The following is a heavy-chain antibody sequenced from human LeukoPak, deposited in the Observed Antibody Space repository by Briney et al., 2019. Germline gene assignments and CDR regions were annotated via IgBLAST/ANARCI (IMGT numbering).Heavy chain of an antibody. CDR2: MNPNSGNI. Sequence: ASVKVSCKASGYTFTSYDINWVRQATGQGLEWMGWMNPNSGNIGYAQKFQGRVTMTRNTSISTAYMELSSLRSEDTAVYYCARSSYFESGNYYYYYGMDVWGQGTTVTVSS. CDR1: GYTFTSYD. J-gene: IGHJ6*02. CDR3: ARSSYFESGNYYYYYGMDV. V-gene: IGHV1-8*01. D-gene: IGHD1-26*01.